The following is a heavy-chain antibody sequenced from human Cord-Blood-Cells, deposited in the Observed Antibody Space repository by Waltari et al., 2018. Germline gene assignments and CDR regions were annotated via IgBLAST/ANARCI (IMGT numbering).Heavy chain of an antibody. Sequence: QNPGKGPEWAGYIYYSGSTYYNPSLKSRVTISVDTSKNQFSLKLSSVTAADTAVYYCAREGVGGYAAFDYWGQGTLVTVSS. D-gene: IGHD5-12*01. V-gene: IGHV4-31*02. CDR2: IYYSGST. J-gene: IGHJ4*02. CDR3: AREGVGGYAAFDY.